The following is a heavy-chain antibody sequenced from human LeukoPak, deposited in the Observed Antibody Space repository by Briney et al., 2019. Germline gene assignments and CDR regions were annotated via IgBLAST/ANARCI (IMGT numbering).Heavy chain of an antibody. CDR3: ARRTGNVEDAFDI. D-gene: IGHD3/OR15-3a*01. CDR2: IIPILDSA. V-gene: IGHV1-69*04. CDR1: GGTFSSYA. Sequence: GGSLRLSCAASGGTFSSYAISWVRQAPGQGLEWLGRIIPILDSAYYAQPRVTITADKSTTTAYMELSNLRSEDTAVYYCARRTGNVEDAFDIWGQGTMVTVSS. J-gene: IGHJ3*02.